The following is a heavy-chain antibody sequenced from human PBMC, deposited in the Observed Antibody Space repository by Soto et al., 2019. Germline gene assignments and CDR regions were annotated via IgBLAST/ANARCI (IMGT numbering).Heavy chain of an antibody. CDR2: INSDGRST. Sequence: EVPLVESGGGLVQPGGSLRLSCAASGFPFSNYWIHWVRQAPGKGLVWVSRINSDGRSTTYADSVKGRFTISRDNAKDTLYLQMNSLRVEDTAVYYCARHGSGSYFDYWGQGTLVTVYS. V-gene: IGHV3-74*01. CDR3: ARHGSGSYFDY. D-gene: IGHD3-10*01. CDR1: GFPFSNYW. J-gene: IGHJ4*02.